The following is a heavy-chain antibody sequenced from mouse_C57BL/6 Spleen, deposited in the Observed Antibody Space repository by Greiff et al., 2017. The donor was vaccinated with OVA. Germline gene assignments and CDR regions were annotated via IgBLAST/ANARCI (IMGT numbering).Heavy chain of an antibody. CDR1: GYTFTDYY. Sequence: EVQLQQSGPELVKPGASVKISCKASGYTFTDYYMNWVKQSHGKSLEWIGDINPNNGGTSYNQKFKGKATLTVDKSSSTAYMELRSLTSEDSAVYYCARGAIYYGNYGAMDYWGQGTSVTVSS. D-gene: IGHD2-1*01. CDR2: INPNNGGT. J-gene: IGHJ4*01. CDR3: ARGAIYYGNYGAMDY. V-gene: IGHV1-26*01.